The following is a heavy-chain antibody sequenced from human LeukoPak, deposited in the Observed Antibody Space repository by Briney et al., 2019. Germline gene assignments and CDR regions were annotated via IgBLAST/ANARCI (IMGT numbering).Heavy chain of an antibody. CDR3: ARDGKYYGSGSYRDGFDI. CDR1: GFTFINYR. V-gene: IGHV3-21*04. J-gene: IGHJ3*02. D-gene: IGHD3-10*01. Sequence: GGSLRLSCAASGFTFINYRMNWVRQAPGKGLEWVASIRSSRSYIYYADSVKGRFTISRDNAKNSLYLQMNSLRAEDTAVYYCARDGKYYGSGSYRDGFDIWGQGTMVTVSS. CDR2: IRSSRSYI.